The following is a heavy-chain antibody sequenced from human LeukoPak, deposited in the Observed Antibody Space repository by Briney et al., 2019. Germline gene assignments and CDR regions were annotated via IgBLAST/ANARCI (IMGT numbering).Heavy chain of an antibody. CDR1: GYSFTSYL. Sequence: GESLKISCKGSGYSFTSYLIGWVRQMPGKGLEGMGIIYPGDSDTRYSPSFQGQVTISADKSLSTAYLPWSSLKASDTAMYYCARCKGGSSRGSDYYGMDVWGQGTTVTVSS. CDR3: ARCKGGSSRGSDYYGMDV. J-gene: IGHJ6*02. D-gene: IGHD1-26*01. CDR2: IYPGDSDT. V-gene: IGHV5-51*01.